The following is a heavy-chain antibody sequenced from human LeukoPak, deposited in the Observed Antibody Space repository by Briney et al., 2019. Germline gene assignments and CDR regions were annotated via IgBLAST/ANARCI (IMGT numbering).Heavy chain of an antibody. CDR3: AREADSYGFDY. D-gene: IGHD5-18*01. Sequence: GGSLRLSCAASGFTFSSYAMHWVRQAPGKGLEWVAVISYDGSNKYYADSVKGRFTISRDNAKNSLYLQMNSLRAEDTAVYYCAREADSYGFDYWGQGTLVTVSS. CDR2: ISYDGSNK. CDR1: GFTFSSYA. J-gene: IGHJ4*02. V-gene: IGHV3-30*04.